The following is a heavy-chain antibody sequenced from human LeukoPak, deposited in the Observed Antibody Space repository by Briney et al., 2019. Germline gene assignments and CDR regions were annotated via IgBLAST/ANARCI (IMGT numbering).Heavy chain of an antibody. Sequence: GGSLRLSCAASGFTFSSYVMNWVRQAPGKGLEWVLGVSDSGGGTYYADSVEGRFTISRDNSKNTLYLQMNSLRAEDTAVYYCAKLPGRAADYWGQGTLVTVSS. CDR3: AKLPGRAADY. J-gene: IGHJ4*02. CDR1: GFTFSSYV. CDR2: VSDSGGGT. V-gene: IGHV3-23*01.